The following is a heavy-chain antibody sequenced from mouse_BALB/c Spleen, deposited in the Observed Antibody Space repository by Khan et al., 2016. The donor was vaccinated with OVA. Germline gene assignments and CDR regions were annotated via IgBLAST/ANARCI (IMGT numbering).Heavy chain of an antibody. V-gene: IGHV1S41*01. CDR3: ARSNYYGSGLYAMDD. D-gene: IGHD1-1*01. CDR2: ISPGSGST. CDR1: GYTFTSCW. J-gene: IGHJ4*01. Sequence: DLVMPGAAVTLSCKASGYTFTSCWLNWIKQRPGQGLEWIGRISPGSGSTSYNDMFKGMATLTVDSSSSSSYIQLCSLYSEDAAVYVCARSNYYGSGLYAMDDWGQGTSFTVSS.